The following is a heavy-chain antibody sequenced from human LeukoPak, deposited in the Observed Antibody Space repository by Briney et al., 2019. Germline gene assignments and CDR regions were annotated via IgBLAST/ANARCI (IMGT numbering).Heavy chain of an antibody. CDR1: GGTFSSYA. CDR3: ARREVVVVPAAPPDYYGMDV. J-gene: IGHJ6*04. D-gene: IGHD2-2*01. CDR2: IIPIFGTA. V-gene: IGHV1-69*01. Sequence: SVKVSCKASGGTFSSYAISWVRRAPGQGLEWMGGIIPIFGTANYAQKFQGRVTITADESTSTAYMELSSLRSEDTAAYYCARREVVVVPAAPPDYYGMDVWGKGTTVTVSS.